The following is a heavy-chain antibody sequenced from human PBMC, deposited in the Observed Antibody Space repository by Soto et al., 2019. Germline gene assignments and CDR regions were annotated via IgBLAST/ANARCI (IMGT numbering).Heavy chain of an antibody. J-gene: IGHJ6*03. D-gene: IGHD4-4*01. CDR2: IWNDGSNK. Sequence: ESGGGVVQSGRSLRLSCAASGFTFSSYGMHWVRQAPGKGLEWVAVIWNDGSNKYYANSVKGRFTISRDNSKNTSYLQMNSLTAEDTAVYYCARDRNSNPHYYYHYMDVWGEGTTVTVSS. CDR3: ARDRNSNPHYYYHYMDV. CDR1: GFTFSSYG. V-gene: IGHV3-33*01.